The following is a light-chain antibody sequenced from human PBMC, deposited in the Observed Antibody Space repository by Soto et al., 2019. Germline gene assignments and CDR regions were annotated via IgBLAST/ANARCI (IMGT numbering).Light chain of an antibody. Sequence: QSVLTQPASVSGSPGQSITISCTGTSSDVGGYNYVSWYQQHPGKVPKLMIYDVSNRPSGVSNRFSGSKSGNTASLTISGLQAEDEADYYCSSYTSSSTVFGGGTKVTVL. CDR3: SSYTSSSTV. CDR2: DVS. V-gene: IGLV2-14*01. CDR1: SSDVGGYNY. J-gene: IGLJ2*01.